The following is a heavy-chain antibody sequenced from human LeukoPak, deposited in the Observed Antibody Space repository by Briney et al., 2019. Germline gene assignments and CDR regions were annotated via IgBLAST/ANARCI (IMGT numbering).Heavy chain of an antibody. CDR3: AKNFAAFGGVIPVNWFDP. V-gene: IGHV3-23*01. CDR2: ISGSGGST. J-gene: IGHJ5*02. Sequence: PGGSLRLSCAASGFTFSSYAMSWVRQAPGKGLEWVSAISGSGGSTYYADSVKGRFTISRDNSKNTLYLQMNSLRAEDTAVYYCAKNFAAFGGVIPVNWFDPWGQGTLVTVSS. CDR1: GFTFSSYA. D-gene: IGHD3-16*02.